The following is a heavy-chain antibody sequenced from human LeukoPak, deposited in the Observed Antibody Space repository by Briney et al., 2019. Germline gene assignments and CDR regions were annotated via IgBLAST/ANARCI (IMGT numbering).Heavy chain of an antibody. D-gene: IGHD5-18*01. Sequence: SETLSLTCTVSGYSISSGYYWGWIRQPPGKGVEWIGSIYHSGSTYYNPSLKSRVTISLDTSKNQFSLKVGSLTAADTAVYYCARAGGYGLIDYWGQGTMVTVSS. V-gene: IGHV4-38-2*02. CDR2: IYHSGST. CDR3: ARAGGYGLIDY. CDR1: GYSISSGYY. J-gene: IGHJ4*02.